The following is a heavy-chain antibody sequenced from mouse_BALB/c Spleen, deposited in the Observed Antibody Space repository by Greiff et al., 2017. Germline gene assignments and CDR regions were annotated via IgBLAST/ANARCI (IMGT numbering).Heavy chain of an antibody. CDR2: ISSGGGST. J-gene: IGHJ3*01. CDR3: AEVFAY. Sequence: DVKLVESGGGLVKPGGSLKLSCAASGFAFSSYDMSWVRQTPEKRLEWVAYISSGGGSTYYPDTVKGRFTISRDNAKNTLYLQMSSLKSEDTAMYYCAEVFAYWGQGTLVTVSA. V-gene: IGHV5-12-1*01. CDR1: GFAFSSYD.